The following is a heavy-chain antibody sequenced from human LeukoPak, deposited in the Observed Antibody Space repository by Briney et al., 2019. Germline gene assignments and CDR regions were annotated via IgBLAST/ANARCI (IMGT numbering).Heavy chain of an antibody. CDR3: ARVGIAAAGTEGAV. J-gene: IGHJ6*02. CDR2: IYYSGST. V-gene: IGHV4-59*01. Sequence: SETLSLTCTVSGGSISSYYWSWIRQPPGKGREWIGYIYYSGSTNYNPSLKSRVTISVDTSKNQFSLKLSSVTAADTAVYYCARVGIAAAGTEGAVWGQGTTVTVSS. D-gene: IGHD6-13*01. CDR1: GGSISSYY.